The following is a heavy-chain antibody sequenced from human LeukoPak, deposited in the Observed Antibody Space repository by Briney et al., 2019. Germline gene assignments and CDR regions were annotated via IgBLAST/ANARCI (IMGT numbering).Heavy chain of an antibody. CDR2: ISAYNGNT. Sequence: ASVKVSCKTSDYTFTSYGISWVRQAPGQGLEWMGWISAYNGNTQYAQKFQGRVTMTTDTSTSTVYMDLRSLRSDDTAMYYCARIAGTGYGSSWYSGHDYWGQGTLVTVSS. J-gene: IGHJ4*02. V-gene: IGHV1-18*01. CDR1: DYTFTSYG. CDR3: ARIAGTGYGSSWYSGHDY. D-gene: IGHD6-13*01.